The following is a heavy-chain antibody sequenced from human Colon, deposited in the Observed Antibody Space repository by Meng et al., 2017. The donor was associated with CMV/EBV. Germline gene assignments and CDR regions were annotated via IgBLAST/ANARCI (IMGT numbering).Heavy chain of an antibody. CDR2: IKSDGSAP. V-gene: IGHV3-74*01. CDR3: ARDNGGNPDY. D-gene: IGHD4-23*01. J-gene: IGHJ4*02. Sequence: LSYAASGFTFSSYWMHWVRQVPGKGLLWVSRIKSDGSAPRYAGSVKGRFTISRDNAKNTLYLQMNSLRAEDTAVYYCARDNGGNPDYWGQGTLVTVSS. CDR1: GFTFSSYW.